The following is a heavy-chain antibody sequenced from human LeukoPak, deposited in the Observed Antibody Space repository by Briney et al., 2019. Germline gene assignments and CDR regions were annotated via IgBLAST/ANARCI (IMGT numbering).Heavy chain of an antibody. CDR1: GYTFTSYG. D-gene: IGHD3-22*01. V-gene: IGHV1-18*01. Sequence: ASVKVSCKXSGYTFTSYGISWVRQAPGQGLEWMGWISAYNGNTNYAQKLQGRVTMTTDTSTSTAYMELRSLRSDDTAVYYCARNAADYYDSSGYYESDWFDPWGQGTLVTVSS. J-gene: IGHJ5*02. CDR3: ARNAADYYDSSGYYESDWFDP. CDR2: ISAYNGNT.